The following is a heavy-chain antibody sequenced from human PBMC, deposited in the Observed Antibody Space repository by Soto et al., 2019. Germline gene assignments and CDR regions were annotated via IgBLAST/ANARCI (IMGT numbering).Heavy chain of an antibody. Sequence: SETLSLTCTVSGASISSEDYCWSWIRQPPGKGLEWIGYIYSSGSTYHNPSLKSRVTMSVDTSKNQFSLKLSSVTAAGTAVYYCARPNSSGYYSSFDSWAQGTLVTVSS. CDR1: GASISSEDYC. CDR2: IYSSGST. V-gene: IGHV4-30-4*08. D-gene: IGHD3-22*01. J-gene: IGHJ4*02. CDR3: ARPNSSGYYSSFDS.